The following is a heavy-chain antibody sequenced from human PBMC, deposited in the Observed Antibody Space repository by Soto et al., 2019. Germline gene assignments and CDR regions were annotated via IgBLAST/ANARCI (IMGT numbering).Heavy chain of an antibody. D-gene: IGHD6-19*01. J-gene: IGHJ4*02. Sequence: GGSLRLSCAASGFTFSSYAMSWVRQAPGKGLEWVSAISGSGGFTYYSDSVKGRFTISRDNSKNSLFLQMSSLRAEDTAVYYCATSPGFNSGWYFDQWGQGTLVTVSS. CDR3: ATSPGFNSGWYFDQ. CDR2: ISGSGGFT. V-gene: IGHV3-23*01. CDR1: GFTFSSYA.